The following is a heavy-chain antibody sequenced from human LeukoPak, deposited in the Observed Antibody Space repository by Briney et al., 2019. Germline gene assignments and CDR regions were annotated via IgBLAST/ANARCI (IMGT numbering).Heavy chain of an antibody. V-gene: IGHV3-30*02. CDR3: AKAGSGWYAPY. CDR2: VRYNGNDK. CDR1: GFTFTAYG. D-gene: IGHD6-19*01. J-gene: IGHJ4*02. Sequence: GGSLRPSCAASGFTFTAYGMQWVRQAPGKGLEWVAFVRYNGNDKYYADSVKGRFTISRDNSKNTVDLQMDSLRAEDTAVYYCAKAGSGWYAPYWGQGTLVTV.